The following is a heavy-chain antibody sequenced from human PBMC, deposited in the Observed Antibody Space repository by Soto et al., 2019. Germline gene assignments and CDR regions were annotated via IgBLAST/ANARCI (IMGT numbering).Heavy chain of an antibody. CDR3: ARDKITGLFAY. J-gene: IGHJ4*02. Sequence: QVQLQQWGAGLLKPSETLSLTCAVYGGSFSGYYWTWIRQPPGTGLEWIGEINHSGSTNYNPSLKSRFTISVATSKNQFSLKLTSVTAAATAVYYCARDKITGLFAYWGQGTLVTVSS. V-gene: IGHV4-34*01. CDR1: GGSFSGYY. D-gene: IGHD2-8*02. CDR2: INHSGST.